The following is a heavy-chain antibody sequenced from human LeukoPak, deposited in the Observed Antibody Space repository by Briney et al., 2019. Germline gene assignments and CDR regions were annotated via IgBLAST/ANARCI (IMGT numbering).Heavy chain of an antibody. CDR2: INHSGST. CDR1: GGSFSGYY. J-gene: IGHJ4*02. Sequence: SETLSLTCAVYGGSFSGYYWSWIRQPPGKGLEWIGEINHSGSTNYNPSLKSRVTISVDTSKNQFSLKLSSVTAADTAVYYCARVLVGWTENTCDYWGQGTLVTVSS. V-gene: IGHV4-34*01. CDR3: ARVLVGWTENTCDY. D-gene: IGHD6-19*01.